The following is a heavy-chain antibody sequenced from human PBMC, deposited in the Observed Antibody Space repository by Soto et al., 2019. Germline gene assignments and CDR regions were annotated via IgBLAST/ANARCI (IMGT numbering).Heavy chain of an antibody. V-gene: IGHV4-34*01. J-gene: IGHJ4*02. CDR1: GGSISSGGYY. D-gene: IGHD2-8*02. Sequence: SETLSLTCAVSGGSISSGGYYWSWIRQPPGTGLEWIGEINHSGSTNYNPSLKSRVTISVDTSKNQFSLKLTSVTAADTAVYYCARDKITGLFDYWGQGTLVTVSS. CDR3: ARDKITGLFDY. CDR2: INHSGST.